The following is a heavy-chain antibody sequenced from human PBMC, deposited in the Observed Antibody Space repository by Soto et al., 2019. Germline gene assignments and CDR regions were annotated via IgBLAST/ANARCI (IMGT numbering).Heavy chain of an antibody. CDR3: ARDQLYYNDISGRPLNAFDV. CDR2: FWANGINK. CDR1: GFTFSNYG. J-gene: IGHJ3*01. D-gene: IGHD3-22*01. V-gene: IGHV3-33*01. Sequence: GGSLRLSCTTSGFTFSNYGMHWVRQAPGKGLEWVAVFWANGINKYYADSVKGRFTVSRDNSKNTLYLQMDSLRAEDTAVYYCARDQLYYNDISGRPLNAFDVWGQGTMVTVSS.